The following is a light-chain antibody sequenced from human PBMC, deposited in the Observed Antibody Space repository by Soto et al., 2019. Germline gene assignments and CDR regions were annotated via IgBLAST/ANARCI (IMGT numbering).Light chain of an antibody. Sequence: QPVLTPPPSVSGTPGQRVTISCSGSNSNIGYNSVYWYQQLPGTAPKLLIYRSHERPSGVPDRFSGSKSGTSASLAISGLRSEDEADYSCATWDDNLSGVVFGGGTKLTVL. CDR1: NSNIGYNS. CDR2: RSH. V-gene: IGLV1-47*01. CDR3: ATWDDNLSGVV. J-gene: IGLJ3*02.